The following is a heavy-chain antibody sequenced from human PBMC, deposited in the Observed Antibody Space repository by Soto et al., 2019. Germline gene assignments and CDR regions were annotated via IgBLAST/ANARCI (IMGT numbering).Heavy chain of an antibody. Sequence: QVQLVESGGGVVQPGTSLRLSCVGSGFTFRSYVIHWVRQAPGKGLEWVALTSYVGSGKYYGESVRGRFTISRDNSRNTVDLQMDSLRLEDTALYYCARWGTTGGLDVWGQGTLVSVSS. D-gene: IGHD3-16*01. J-gene: IGHJ1*01. V-gene: IGHV3-30*19. CDR3: ARWGTTGGLDV. CDR1: GFTFRSYV. CDR2: TSYVGSGK.